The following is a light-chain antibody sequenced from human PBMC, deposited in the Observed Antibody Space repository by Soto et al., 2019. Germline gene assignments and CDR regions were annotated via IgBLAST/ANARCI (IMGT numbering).Light chain of an antibody. CDR3: QQYYSTPLT. CDR2: WAS. CDR1: QSVLYSSNNKNY. V-gene: IGKV4-1*01. Sequence: DIVMTQSPDSLAVSLGERATINCKSSQSVLYSSNNKNYLAWYQQKPGQPLKLLIYWASTRESGVPDRFSGTGSGTDFTLTISSLHAEDVAVYYCQQYYSTPLTFGGGTKVEIK. J-gene: IGKJ4*01.